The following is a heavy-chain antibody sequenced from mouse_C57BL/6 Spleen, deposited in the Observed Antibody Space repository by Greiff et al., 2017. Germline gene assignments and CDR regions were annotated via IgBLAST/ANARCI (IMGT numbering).Heavy chain of an antibody. D-gene: IGHD4-1*01. CDR2: IWSGGST. CDR3: AITGSWYFDV. J-gene: IGHJ1*03. Sequence: VQLQQSGPGLVQPSQSLSITCTVSGFSLTSYGVHWVRQSPGKGLAWLGVIWSGGSTDYNAAFISRLSISKDNSKSQVFFKMNSLQADDTAIYXCAITGSWYFDVWGTGTTVTVSS. CDR1: GFSLTSYG. V-gene: IGHV2-2*01.